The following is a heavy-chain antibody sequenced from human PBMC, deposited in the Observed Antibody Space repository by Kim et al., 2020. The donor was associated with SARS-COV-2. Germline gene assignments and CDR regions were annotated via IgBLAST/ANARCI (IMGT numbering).Heavy chain of an antibody. CDR2: ISYDGSNK. Sequence: GGSLRLSCAASGFTFSSYGMHWVRQAPGKGLEWVAVISYDGSNKYYADSVKGRFTISRDNSKNTLYLQMNSLRAEDTAVYYCAKEAAMVAVAGTVFDYWGQGTLVTVSS. V-gene: IGHV3-30*18. CDR3: AKEAAMVAVAGTVFDY. D-gene: IGHD6-19*01. CDR1: GFTFSSYG. J-gene: IGHJ4*02.